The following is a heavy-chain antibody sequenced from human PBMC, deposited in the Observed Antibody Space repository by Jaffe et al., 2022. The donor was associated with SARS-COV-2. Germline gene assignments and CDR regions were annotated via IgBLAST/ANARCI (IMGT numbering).Heavy chain of an antibody. D-gene: IGHD6-13*01. CDR3: ASIIARVSSWHPPQS. V-gene: IGHV2-5*02. CDR2: IYWDDDK. Sequence: QITLKESGPTLVKPTQTLTLTCTFSGFSLSTSGVGVGWIRQPPGKALEWLALIYWDDDKRYSPSLKSRLTITKDTSKNQVVLTMTNMDPVDTATYYCASIIARVSSWHPPQSWGQGTLVTVSS. J-gene: IGHJ5*02. CDR1: GFSLSTSGVG.